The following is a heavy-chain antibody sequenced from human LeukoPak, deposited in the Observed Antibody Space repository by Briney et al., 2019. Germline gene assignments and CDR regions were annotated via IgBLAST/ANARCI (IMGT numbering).Heavy chain of an antibody. D-gene: IGHD2-2*01. Sequence: ASVKVSCKASGYTFTGYYMHWVRQAPGQGLEWMGWINPNSGGTNYAQKFQGRVTMTRDTSISTAYMELSRLRSDGTAVYYCARGGIVVVPGNDYWGQGTLVTVSS. CDR3: ARGGIVVVPGNDY. V-gene: IGHV1-2*02. CDR2: INPNSGGT. CDR1: GYTFTGYY. J-gene: IGHJ4*02.